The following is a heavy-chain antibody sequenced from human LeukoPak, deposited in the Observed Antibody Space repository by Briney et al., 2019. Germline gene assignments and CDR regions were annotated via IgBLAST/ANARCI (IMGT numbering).Heavy chain of an antibody. CDR2: IYYSGCT. CDR3: AGGIAVAGTSGLYYGMDV. Sequence: PSETLSLTCTVSGGSISSYYWSWIRQPPGKGLEWIGYIYYSGCTNYNPSLKSRVTISVDTSKNQFSLKLSSVTAADTAVYYCAGGIAVAGTSGLYYGMDVWGKGTTVTVSS. V-gene: IGHV4-59*01. D-gene: IGHD6-19*01. J-gene: IGHJ6*04. CDR1: GGSISSYY.